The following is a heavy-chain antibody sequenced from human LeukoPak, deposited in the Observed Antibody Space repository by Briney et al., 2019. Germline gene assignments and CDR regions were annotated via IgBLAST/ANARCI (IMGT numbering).Heavy chain of an antibody. CDR2: INPDTDDT. CDR3: ARGEGAYDY. D-gene: IGHD2-21*01. V-gene: IGHV1-8*03. CDR1: GYTFIDSY. Sequence: ALVKVSCKTSGYTFIDSYIHWVRQAPGQGLEWMGWINPDTDDTVYAQKFQDRVTITRNTSISTAYMELSSLRSEDTAVYYCARGEGAYDYWGQGTLVTVSS. J-gene: IGHJ4*02.